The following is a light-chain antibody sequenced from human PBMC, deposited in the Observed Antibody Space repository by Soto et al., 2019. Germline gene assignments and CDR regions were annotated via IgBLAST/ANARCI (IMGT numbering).Light chain of an antibody. CDR2: GAS. CDR3: QQCHTLPFT. J-gene: IGKJ3*01. CDR1: QDITNC. Sequence: DIQMTQSPPPLSASVRGRVTITCQASQDITNCLNWYQQKPGEAPKLLIYGASELQTGVPSRFTGSGSGTDFSFTITSLQPEDIATYYCQQCHTLPFTFGPGTIVEI. V-gene: IGKV1-33*01.